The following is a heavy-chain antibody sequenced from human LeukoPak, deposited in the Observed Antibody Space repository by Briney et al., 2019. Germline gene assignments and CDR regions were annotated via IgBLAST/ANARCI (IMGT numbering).Heavy chain of an antibody. V-gene: IGHV3-23*01. CDR1: GFTFSSYA. D-gene: IGHD3-22*01. CDR2: ISARGGST. CDR3: AKVSGAGVYDNSGYYDY. Sequence: PGGSLRLSCAASGFTFSSYAMSWVRQAPGKGLEWVSAISARGGSTYYADSVKGRFTISRDNSKNTVYLQMNSLRAEDTAVYYCAKVSGAGVYDNSGYYDYWGQGTLVTVSS. J-gene: IGHJ4*02.